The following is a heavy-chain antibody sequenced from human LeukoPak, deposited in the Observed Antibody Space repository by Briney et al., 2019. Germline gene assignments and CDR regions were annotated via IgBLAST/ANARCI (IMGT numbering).Heavy chain of an antibody. CDR3: ARDNGGNKRQLVQGVLGY. CDR1: GFTFGSYG. V-gene: IGHV3-33*01. Sequence: GGSLRLSCAASGFTFGSYGMHWVRQAPGRGLEWGAVIWYDGSNKYYADSVKGRFTISRDNSKNSLYLQMNSLRAEDTAVYYCARDNGGNKRQLVQGVLGYWGQGTLVTVSS. CDR2: IWYDGSNK. J-gene: IGHJ4*02. D-gene: IGHD6-13*01.